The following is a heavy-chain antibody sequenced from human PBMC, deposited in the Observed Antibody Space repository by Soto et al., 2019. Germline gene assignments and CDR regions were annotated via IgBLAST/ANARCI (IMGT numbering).Heavy chain of an antibody. CDR1: GFTFYTKA. V-gene: IGHV3-23*01. CDR3: AKTHYDILSYFDY. D-gene: IGHD3-9*01. J-gene: IGHJ4*02. Sequence: PGGSLRLSCVASGFTFYTKALSWVRQAPGKGLEWVSAIGGSGGSTYYADSVKGRFTISRDNSKNTLYLQMNSLRAEDTAVYYCAKTHYDILSYFDYWGQGTLVTVSS. CDR2: IGGSGGST.